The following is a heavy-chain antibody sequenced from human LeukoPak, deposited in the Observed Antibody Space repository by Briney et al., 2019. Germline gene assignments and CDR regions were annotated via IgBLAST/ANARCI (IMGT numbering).Heavy chain of an antibody. CDR1: GGSISSSSYY. J-gene: IGHJ4*02. CDR3: ASHPLPAAFSDY. V-gene: IGHV4-39*01. Sequence: SETLSLTCTVSGGSISSSSYYWGWIRQPPGKGLEWIGSIYYSGSTYYNPSLKSRVTISVYTSKNQFSLKLSSVTAADTAVYYCASHPLPAAFSDYWGQGTLVTVSS. D-gene: IGHD2-2*01. CDR2: IYYSGST.